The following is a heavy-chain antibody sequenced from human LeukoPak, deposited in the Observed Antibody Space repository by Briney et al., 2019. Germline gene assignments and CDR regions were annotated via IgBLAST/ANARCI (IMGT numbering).Heavy chain of an antibody. CDR2: IYPSDSDT. CDR1: GYSFATYW. Sequence: GESLKISCKGSGYSFATYWIAWVRQMPGKGLEWMGIIYPSDSDTRYSPSFQGQVTISGDKSINTAYLQWGSLKASDTAMYYCARPVVPSAMNAFNIWGQGTMVTVSS. CDR3: ARPVVPSAMNAFNI. V-gene: IGHV5-51*01. J-gene: IGHJ3*02. D-gene: IGHD2-2*01.